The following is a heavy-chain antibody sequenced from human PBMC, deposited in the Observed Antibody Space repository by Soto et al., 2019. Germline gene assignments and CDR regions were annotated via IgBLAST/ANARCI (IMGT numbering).Heavy chain of an antibody. Sequence: SETLSLTCPVSGCSISSSSYYWGWIRQPPGKGLEWIGSIYYSGSTYYNPSLKSRVTISVDTSKNQFSLKLSSVTAADTAVYYCATAIAAAGAEYFQHWGQGTLVTVSS. CDR2: IYYSGST. J-gene: IGHJ1*01. CDR3: ATAIAAAGAEYFQH. V-gene: IGHV4-39*01. D-gene: IGHD6-13*01. CDR1: GCSISSSSYY.